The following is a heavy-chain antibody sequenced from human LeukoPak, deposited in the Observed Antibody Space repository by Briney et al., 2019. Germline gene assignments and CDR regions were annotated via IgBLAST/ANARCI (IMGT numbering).Heavy chain of an antibody. CDR1: GYSLTGYY. Sequence: ASVKVSCKASGYSLTGYYIHWVRQAPGQGLEWMGWIIPNSGGTNYAQKFQGRVTMARDTSISTAYMELNMLTSDDTAVYFCATAFGEVDFDYWGQGTLVTVSS. V-gene: IGHV1-2*02. J-gene: IGHJ4*02. CDR2: IIPNSGGT. CDR3: ATAFGEVDFDY. D-gene: IGHD3-3*01.